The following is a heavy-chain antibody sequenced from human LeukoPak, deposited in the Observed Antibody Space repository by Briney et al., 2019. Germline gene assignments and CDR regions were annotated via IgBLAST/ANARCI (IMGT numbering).Heavy chain of an antibody. CDR2: INHSGST. CDR1: GGSFSGYY. CDR3: ARGGYCTNGVCYTIAAARRYYFDY. V-gene: IGHV4-34*01. Sequence: SETLSLTCAVYGGSFSGYYWSWIRQPPGKGLEWIGEINHSGSTNYNPSLKSRVTISVDTSKNQFSLKLSSVTAADTAVYYCARGGYCTNGVCYTIAAARRYYFDYWGQGTLVTVSS. D-gene: IGHD2-8*01. J-gene: IGHJ4*02.